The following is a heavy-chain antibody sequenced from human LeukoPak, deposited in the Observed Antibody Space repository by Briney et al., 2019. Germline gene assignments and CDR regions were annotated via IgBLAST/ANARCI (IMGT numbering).Heavy chain of an antibody. V-gene: IGHV1-2*02. CDR1: GYTFTGYY. J-gene: IGHJ6*02. CDR2: INPNSGGT. CDR3: ARDQSEAHDYGDYVYYYYGMDV. D-gene: IGHD4-17*01. Sequence: ASVKVSCKASGYTFTGYYMHWVRQAPGQGLEWIGWINPNSGGTNYAQKFQGRVTMTRDTSISTAYMELSRLRSDDTAVYYCARDQSEAHDYGDYVYYYYGMDVWGQGTTVTVSS.